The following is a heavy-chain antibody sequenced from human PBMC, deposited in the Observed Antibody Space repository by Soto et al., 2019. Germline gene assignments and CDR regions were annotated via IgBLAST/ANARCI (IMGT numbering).Heavy chain of an antibody. CDR1: GFTFNNYA. CDR3: AKEVIAARPYYFDH. V-gene: IGHV3-23*01. J-gene: IGHJ4*02. Sequence: PGGSLRLSCAASGFTFNNYAASWARQTPGKGLEWVATISASGAYTFYADSVKGRFTISRDNSQNTLFLHMRSLRAGDTATYYCAKEVIAARPYYFDHWGQGTLVTVSS. CDR2: ISASGAYT. D-gene: IGHD6-6*01.